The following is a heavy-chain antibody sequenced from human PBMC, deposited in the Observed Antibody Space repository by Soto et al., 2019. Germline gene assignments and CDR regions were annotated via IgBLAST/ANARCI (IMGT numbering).Heavy chain of an antibody. CDR1: GFTFSDYY. Sequence: QVQLVESGGGLVKPGGSLRLSCAASGFTFSDYYMSWIRQAPGKGLEWVSYISSSGSTIYYADSVKGRFTISRDNAKDSLYLQMMSLRAGDTAVYYCARDTYQLLYALDIWGPGTRVTVSS. CDR2: ISSSGSTI. D-gene: IGHD2-2*01. CDR3: ARDTYQLLYALDI. J-gene: IGHJ3*02. V-gene: IGHV3-11*01.